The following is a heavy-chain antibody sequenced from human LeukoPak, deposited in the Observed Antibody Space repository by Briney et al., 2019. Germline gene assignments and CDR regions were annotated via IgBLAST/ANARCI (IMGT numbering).Heavy chain of an antibody. V-gene: IGHV4-31*03. Sequence: SETLSLTCTVSGGSISSGGYYWSWIRQHPGKGLEWIGYIYYSGSTYYNPSLKSRVTISVDTSKNQFSLKLSSVTAADTAVYHCARGSGETGGYYYVYWGRGTPVTVSS. J-gene: IGHJ4*02. CDR3: ARGSGETGGYYYVY. CDR2: IYYSGST. D-gene: IGHD3-22*01. CDR1: GGSISSGGYY.